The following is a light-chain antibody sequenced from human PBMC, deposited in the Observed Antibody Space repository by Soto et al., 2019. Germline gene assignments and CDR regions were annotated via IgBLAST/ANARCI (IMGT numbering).Light chain of an antibody. Sequence: SSELTQPPSVSVSPGQTASITCSGDKLGEIYACWYRQRPGQPPVLVIYQDNKRPSGIPERISGSNSGNTATLTISETQAMDEADYYCQAWDTSTVVFGGGTKLTVL. CDR3: QAWDTSTVV. CDR1: KLGEIY. J-gene: IGLJ2*01. V-gene: IGLV3-1*01. CDR2: QDN.